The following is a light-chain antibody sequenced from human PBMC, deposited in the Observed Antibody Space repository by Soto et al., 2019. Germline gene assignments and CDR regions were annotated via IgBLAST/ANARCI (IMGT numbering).Light chain of an antibody. CDR2: RNN. V-gene: IGLV1-47*01. Sequence: QSVLTQPPSASGTPGQRVNISCSGSSSNIGSNYVYWYRQFPGTAPKLLIQRNNQRPSGVPARFSGSKSGTSASLAISGLRSEDEADYYCGGWDASLSGPVFGGGTKVTVL. CDR3: GGWDASLSGPV. CDR1: SSNIGSNY. J-gene: IGLJ2*01.